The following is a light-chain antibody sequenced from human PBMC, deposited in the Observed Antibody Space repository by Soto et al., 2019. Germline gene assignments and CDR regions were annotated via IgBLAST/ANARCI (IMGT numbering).Light chain of an antibody. Sequence: EIVLTQSPGTLSLSPGERATLFCRASQSIATSQLAWYQQKPGQAPRLLIGASTRATGIPDRFSDSGSGTDSTLTISSLEPEDSAVYYCQQRHMWPITFGQGTRLEIK. CDR1: QSIATSQ. CDR2: GAS. J-gene: IGKJ5*01. V-gene: IGKV3D-20*02. CDR3: QQRHMWPIT.